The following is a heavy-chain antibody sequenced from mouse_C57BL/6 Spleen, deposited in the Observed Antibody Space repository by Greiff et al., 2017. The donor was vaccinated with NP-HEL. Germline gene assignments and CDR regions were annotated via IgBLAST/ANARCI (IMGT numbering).Heavy chain of an antibody. V-gene: IGHV5-17*01. CDR2: ISSGSSTI. Sequence: EVMLVESGGGLVKPGGSLKLSCAASGFTFSDYGMHWVRQAPEKGLEWVAYISSGSSTIYYADTVKGRFTISRDNAKNTLFLQMTSLRSEDTAMYYCASSPSLTGAWFAYWGQGTLVTVSA. CDR3: ASSPSLTGAWFAY. D-gene: IGHD4-1*01. CDR1: GFTFSDYG. J-gene: IGHJ3*01.